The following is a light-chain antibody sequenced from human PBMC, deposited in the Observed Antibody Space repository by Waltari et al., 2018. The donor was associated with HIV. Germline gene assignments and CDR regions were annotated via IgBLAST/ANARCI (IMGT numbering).Light chain of an antibody. V-gene: IGLV1-40*01. CDR1: SPNIGAGYD. CDR2: ANT. J-gene: IGLJ3*02. CDR3: QSYDTGLSASV. Sequence: QSVLTQPPSVSGAPGQRVTFSCTGSSPNIGAGYDVHWYQQLPGAAPKLLIYANTNRPSGVPDRFSGSKSGTSTSLVITGLQAEDEADYYCQSYDTGLSASVFGGGTKLTVL.